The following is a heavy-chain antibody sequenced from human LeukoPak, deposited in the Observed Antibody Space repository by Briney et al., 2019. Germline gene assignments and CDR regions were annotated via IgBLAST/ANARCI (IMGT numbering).Heavy chain of an antibody. CDR2: INHSGST. CDR1: GGSFSGYY. CDR3: ARALTGDFDY. J-gene: IGHJ4*02. D-gene: IGHD7-27*01. Sequence: SETLSLTCAVYGGSFSGYYWSWIRQPPGKGLEWIGEINHSGSTNYNPSLKGRVTISVDTSKNQFSLKLSSVTAADTAVYYCARALTGDFDYWGQGTLVTVSS. V-gene: IGHV4-34*01.